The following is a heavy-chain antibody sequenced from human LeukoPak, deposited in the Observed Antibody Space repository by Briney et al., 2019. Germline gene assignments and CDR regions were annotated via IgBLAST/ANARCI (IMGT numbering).Heavy chain of an antibody. D-gene: IGHD3-3*01. CDR1: GYTFSDYY. Sequence: ASVKVSCKASGYTFSDYYIHWVRQAPGQGLEWMGWISPKSGGTNYAQNFQGRVTMTRDTSINTAYMELSRLRPDDTAVYYCARHNYDFDIVTWGQGALVTVSS. V-gene: IGHV1-2*02. CDR2: ISPKSGGT. CDR3: ARHNYDFDIVT. J-gene: IGHJ5*02.